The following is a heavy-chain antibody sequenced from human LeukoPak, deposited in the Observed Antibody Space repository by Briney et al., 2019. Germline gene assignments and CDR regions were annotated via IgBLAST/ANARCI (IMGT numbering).Heavy chain of an antibody. J-gene: IGHJ4*02. Sequence: SVKVSCKASDFAYTRSAMQWVRQTRGQHYEWIGWIVVGSGDTNYAQKFQDRVTITRDMSTTTAYMELSGLGSEDTAVYYCATGPNNNAWSFHWGQGTLVTVSS. V-gene: IGHV1-58*02. CDR3: ATGPNNNAWSFH. D-gene: IGHD6-19*01. CDR1: DFAYTRSA. CDR2: IVVGSGDT.